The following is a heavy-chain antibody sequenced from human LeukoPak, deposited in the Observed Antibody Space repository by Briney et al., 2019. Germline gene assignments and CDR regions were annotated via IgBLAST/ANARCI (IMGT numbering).Heavy chain of an antibody. J-gene: IGHJ4*02. CDR2: IHYSGST. CDR1: GGSISSGGYY. CDR3: ARSHYSDRSGYFSYRY. V-gene: IGHV4-31*03. D-gene: IGHD3-22*01. Sequence: SQTLSLTCTVSGGSISSGGYYWSWIRHRPGKGLEWIGYIHYSGSTNYSPSLKSRVTISVDTSKNQFSLKLNSVTAADTAVYYCARSHYSDRSGYFSYRYWGQGTLVTVSS.